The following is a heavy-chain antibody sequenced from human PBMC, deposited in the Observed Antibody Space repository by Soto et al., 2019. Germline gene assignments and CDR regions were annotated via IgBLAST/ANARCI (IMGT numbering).Heavy chain of an antibody. J-gene: IGHJ4*02. D-gene: IGHD3-22*01. CDR2: VNDNGVTK. CDR3: ARDYYKYYDSSGYYRSPAY. Sequence: GGSLRLSCAASGFSFSSYAMSWVRQAPGKGLEWVSAVNDNGVTKYYADSVKGRFTISRDNSRNTLFLQMNSLRAEDTAVYYCARDYYKYYDSSGYYRSPAYWGQGTLVTVS. V-gene: IGHV3-23*01. CDR1: GFSFSSYA.